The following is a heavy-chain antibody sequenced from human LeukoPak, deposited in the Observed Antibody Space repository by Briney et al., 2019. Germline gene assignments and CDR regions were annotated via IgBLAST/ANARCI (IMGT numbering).Heavy chain of an antibody. CDR3: ARGATYYYVDY. D-gene: IGHD3-10*01. J-gene: IGHJ4*02. CDR2: IKEDGSEK. Sequence: GGSLRLSCAASGLMFSSYWMSWVRQAPGKGLEWVANIKEDGSEKYYLDSVKGRFTISRDNAKNSLYLQMNSLRAEDTAVYYCARGATYYYVDYWGQGTLVTVSS. V-gene: IGHV3-7*01. CDR1: GLMFSSYW.